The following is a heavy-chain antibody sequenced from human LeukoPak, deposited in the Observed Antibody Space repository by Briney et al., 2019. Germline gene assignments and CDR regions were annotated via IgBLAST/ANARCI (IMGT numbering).Heavy chain of an antibody. CDR2: ISYDGSNK. CDR3: ARADGDPLLFFDY. V-gene: IGHV3-30*04. CDR1: GFTFSSYA. D-gene: IGHD4-17*01. J-gene: IGHJ4*02. Sequence: GGSLRLSCAASGFTFSSYAMHWVRQAPGKGPEWVAVISYDGSNKYYADSVKGRFTISRDNSKNALYLQMNSLRAEDTAVYYCARADGDPLLFFDYWGQGTLVTVSS.